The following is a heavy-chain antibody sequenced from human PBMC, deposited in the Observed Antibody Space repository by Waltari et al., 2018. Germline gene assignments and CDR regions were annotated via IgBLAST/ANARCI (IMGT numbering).Heavy chain of an antibody. V-gene: IGHV4-34*01. D-gene: IGHD3-10*01. J-gene: IGHJ1*01. CDR1: GGSFSGYY. CDR3: ARGPRARGTPGLNGH. CDR2: INHSGST. Sequence: QVQLQQWGAGLLKPSETLSLTCAVYGGSFSGYYWSWIRQPPGKGLEWIGEINHSGSTNYNPSLKSRVTISVDTSKNQFSLKLSSVTAADTAVYYCARGPRARGTPGLNGHWGQGTLVTVSS.